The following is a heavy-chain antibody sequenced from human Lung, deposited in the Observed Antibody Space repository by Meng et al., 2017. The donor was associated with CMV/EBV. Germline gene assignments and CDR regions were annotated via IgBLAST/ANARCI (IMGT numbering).Heavy chain of an antibody. V-gene: IGHV3-21*01. J-gene: IGHJ4*02. D-gene: IGHD3-3*01. CDR3: ALSDDFWSGFRLGPFDY. CDR1: GFTFSSYS. CDR2: ISSSSSYI. Sequence: ESXKISXAASGFTFSSYSMNWVRQAPGKGLEWVSSISSSSSYIYYADSVKGRFTISRDNAKNSLYLQMNSLRAEDTAVYYCALSDDFWSGFRLGPFDYWGQRTLVTVSS.